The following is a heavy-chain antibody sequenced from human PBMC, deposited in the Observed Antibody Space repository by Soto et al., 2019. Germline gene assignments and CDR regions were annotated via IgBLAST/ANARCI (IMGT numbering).Heavy chain of an antibody. CDR1: GYTFTTFG. V-gene: IGHV1-18*01. CDR2: IDPKNGNT. CDR3: AKEYCDSSRCYLPDY. J-gene: IGHJ4*02. D-gene: IGHD2-2*01. Sequence: GASVKVSCNASGYTFTTFGISLVRQAPGQGLEWMGWIDPKNGNTKDAQKFQGRVTMTTDTSTSTAYMELRSLRSDDTAVYYCAKEYCDSSRCYLPDYWGQGALVTVSS.